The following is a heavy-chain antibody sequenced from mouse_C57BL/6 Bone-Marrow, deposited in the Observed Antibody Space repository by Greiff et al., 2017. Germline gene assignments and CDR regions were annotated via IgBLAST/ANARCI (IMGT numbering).Heavy chain of an antibody. J-gene: IGHJ2*01. CDR2: INPNNGGT. CDR3: VTTGVAYFDY. V-gene: IGHV1-26*01. D-gene: IGHD1-1*01. Sequence: EVQLQQSGPELVKPGASVKISCKASGYTFTDYYMNWVKQSPGKSLEWIGDINPNNGGTSYNQKFKGKATLTVDKSSSTAYMELRSLTSEDAAVYDYVTTGVAYFDYWGQGTTLTVSA. CDR1: GYTFTDYY.